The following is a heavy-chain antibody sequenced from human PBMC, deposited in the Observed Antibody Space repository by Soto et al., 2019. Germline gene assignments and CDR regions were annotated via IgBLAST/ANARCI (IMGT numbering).Heavy chain of an antibody. D-gene: IGHD6-19*01. CDR3: AKEKWVEEAGPTKVAWDY. Sequence: PGGSLRLSCEASGFTFSSYVMTWVRQAPGKGLEWVSGVSGSGAGTYYADSVKGRFTISRDNSKNTLYLQMNSLRAEDTAVYYCAKEKWVEEAGPTKVAWDYWGQGTLVTVSS. CDR2: VSGSGAGT. V-gene: IGHV3-23*01. J-gene: IGHJ4*02. CDR1: GFTFSSYV.